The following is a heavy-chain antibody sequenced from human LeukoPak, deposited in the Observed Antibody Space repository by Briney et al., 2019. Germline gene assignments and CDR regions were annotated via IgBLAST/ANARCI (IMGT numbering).Heavy chain of an antibody. D-gene: IGHD5-12*01. Sequence: SENLSLTCTVSGGPLSSSSFYWGWIRQPPGKGLEWMGSIYYSGSTYYNPSLKSRVAISVDTSKNQFSLKLSSVTAADTAVYYCASFRRYGGYVRAVGYWGQGTLVTLSS. CDR3: ASFRRYGGYVRAVGY. V-gene: IGHV4-39*07. CDR2: IYYSGST. CDR1: GGPLSSSSFY. J-gene: IGHJ4*02.